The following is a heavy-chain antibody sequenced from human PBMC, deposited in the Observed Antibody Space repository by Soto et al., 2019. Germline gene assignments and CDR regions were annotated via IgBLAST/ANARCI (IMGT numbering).Heavy chain of an antibody. J-gene: IGHJ4*02. V-gene: IGHV3-7*04. Sequence: EVQLVESGGGLVQPGGSLRLSCIASGFNFNNYWMSWVRQVPGKGLEWVGNIEQDGSEINYVDSVKGRFTISRDNAKNSLHLQMNSLRAEDTAGYHCVRSSGWTGDFWGQGIAVTVSS. CDR2: IEQDGSEI. CDR1: GFNFNNYW. CDR3: VRSSGWTGDF. D-gene: IGHD3-10*01.